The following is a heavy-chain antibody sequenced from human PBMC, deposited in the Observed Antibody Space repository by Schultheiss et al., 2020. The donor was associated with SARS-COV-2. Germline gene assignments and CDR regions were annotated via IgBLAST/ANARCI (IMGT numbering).Heavy chain of an antibody. CDR3: AKDMVQLLFEGIDY. CDR1: VFTFSSYA. D-gene: IGHD2-2*01. CDR2: ISGSGGST. J-gene: IGHJ4*02. V-gene: IGHV3-23*01. Sequence: GGSLRLSCAASVFTFSSYAMSWVRQAPGKGLEWVSAISGSGGSTYYADSVKGRFTISRDNSKNTLYLQMNSLRAEDTAVYYCAKDMVQLLFEGIDYWGQGTLVTVSS.